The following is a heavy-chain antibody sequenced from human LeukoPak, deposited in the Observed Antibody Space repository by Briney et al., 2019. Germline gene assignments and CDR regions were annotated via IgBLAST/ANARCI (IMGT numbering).Heavy chain of an antibody. CDR2: INPNSGGT. D-gene: IGHD2-21*01. CDR1: GYTFTDYY. V-gene: IGHV1-2*02. J-gene: IGHJ5*02. Sequence: ASVKVSCKTSGYTFTDYYLHWVRQAPGQGLEWMGWINPNSGGTSSAQKFQGRVTMTRDTSITTVYMEVTWLTSDDTAIYYCARADRLDGGPYLIGPWGQGTLVTVSS. CDR3: ARADRLDGGPYLIGP.